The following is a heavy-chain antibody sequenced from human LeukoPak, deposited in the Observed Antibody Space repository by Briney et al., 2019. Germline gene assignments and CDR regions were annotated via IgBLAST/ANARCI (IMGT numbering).Heavy chain of an antibody. J-gene: IGHJ6*03. Sequence: GASVKVSCKASGYTFTSYGISWVRQAPGQGLEWMGWISAYNGNTNYAQKLQGRVTMTTDTSTSTAYMELRSLRSDDTAVYYCARVESSSSGYYYYYMDVWGKGTTVTVSS. CDR2: ISAYNGNT. D-gene: IGHD6-6*01. V-gene: IGHV1-18*01. CDR3: ARVESSSSGYYYYYMDV. CDR1: GYTFTSYG.